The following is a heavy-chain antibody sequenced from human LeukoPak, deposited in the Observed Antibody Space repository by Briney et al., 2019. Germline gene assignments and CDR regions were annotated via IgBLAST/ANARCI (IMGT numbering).Heavy chain of an antibody. V-gene: IGHV3-30*18. CDR3: AKDLSSSSGYFQH. D-gene: IGHD6-6*01. J-gene: IGHJ1*01. Sequence: GGSLRLSCAASGFTFSSYGMHWVRQAPGKGLEWVAVISYDGSNKYYGDSVKGRFTISRDNSKNTLYLQINSLRTEDTAVYYCAKDLSSSSGYFQHWGQGTLVTVSS. CDR2: ISYDGSNK. CDR1: GFTFSSYG.